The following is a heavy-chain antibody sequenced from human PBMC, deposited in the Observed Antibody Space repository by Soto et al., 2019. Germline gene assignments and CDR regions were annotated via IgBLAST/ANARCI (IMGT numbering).Heavy chain of an antibody. D-gene: IGHD3-3*01. J-gene: IGHJ5*02. Sequence: QLQLQESGPGLVKPSETLSLTCTVSGGSISSSSYYWGWIRQPPGKGLEWIGSIYYSGSTYYNPSLKRRVTISVDTSKNQFSLKLSSVTAADTAVYYCAKSDDFWSGYYSWFDPWGQGTLVTVSS. CDR2: IYYSGST. CDR1: GGSISSSSYY. V-gene: IGHV4-39*01. CDR3: AKSDDFWSGYYSWFDP.